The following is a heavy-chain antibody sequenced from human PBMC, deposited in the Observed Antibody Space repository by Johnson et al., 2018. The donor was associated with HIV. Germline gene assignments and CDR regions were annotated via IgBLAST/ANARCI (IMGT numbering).Heavy chain of an antibody. V-gene: IGHV3-30*19. J-gene: IGHJ3*02. D-gene: IGHD5-18*01. Sequence: QMLLVESGGGVVQPGRSLRLSCAASGFTFSSYDMHWVRQAPGKGLEWVAVISYDGSNKYYADSVRGRFTISRDNSKNTLHLQMNSRRAEDTAVYYCARVRGYSYGAHAFDIWGQGTMVTVSS. CDR1: GFTFSSYD. CDR3: ARVRGYSYGAHAFDI. CDR2: ISYDGSNK.